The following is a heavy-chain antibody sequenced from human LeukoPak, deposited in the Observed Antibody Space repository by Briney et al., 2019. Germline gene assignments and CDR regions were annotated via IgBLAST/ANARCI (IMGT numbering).Heavy chain of an antibody. J-gene: IGHJ4*02. CDR2: ISYDGSNK. CDR3: ARDWNHDY. V-gene: IGHV3-30*04. Sequence: PGRSLRLSCAASGFTFSSYAMHWVRQAPGKGLEWVAVISYDGSNKYYADSVKGRFTISRDNSKNTLYLQMNSLRAEDTAVYYCARDWNHDYWGQGTLVTVSS. D-gene: IGHD1-14*01. CDR1: GFTFSSYA.